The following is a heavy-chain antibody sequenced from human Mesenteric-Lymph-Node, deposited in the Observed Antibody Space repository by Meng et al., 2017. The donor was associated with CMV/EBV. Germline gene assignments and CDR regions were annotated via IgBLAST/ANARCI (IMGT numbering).Heavy chain of an antibody. J-gene: IGHJ6*02. CDR2: IYTGGSNT. V-gene: IGHV3-23*03. CDR1: GFTFSSSA. Sequence: GESLKTSCAASGFTFSSSAMNWVRQAPGKGLEWVSLIYTGGSNTYYADSVKGRFTISRDNSKNTLYLQMNSLRAEDTAVYYCAKRGPLQVDVWGQGTTVTVSS. CDR3: AKRGPLQVDV. D-gene: IGHD3-10*01.